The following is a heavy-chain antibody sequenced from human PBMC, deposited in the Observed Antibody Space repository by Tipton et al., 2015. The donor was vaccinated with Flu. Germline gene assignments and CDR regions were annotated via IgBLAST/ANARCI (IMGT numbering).Heavy chain of an antibody. CDR2: ISAYNGN. CDR3: AKFSWTYDAFDI. CDR1: GYTFTSYG. J-gene: IGHJ3*02. Sequence: QLVQSGPEVKKPGASVKVSCKASGYTFTSYGISWVRQAPGQGLEWMGWISAYNGNTDTSTSTAYMELRSLRSDDTAVHYCAKFSWTYDAFDIWGQGTMVTVSS. V-gene: IGHV1-18*01. D-gene: IGHD1-7*01.